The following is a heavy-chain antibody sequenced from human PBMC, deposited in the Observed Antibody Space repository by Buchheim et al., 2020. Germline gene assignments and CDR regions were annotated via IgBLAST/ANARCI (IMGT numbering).Heavy chain of an antibody. CDR3: ARDFTYYDFWGGPEGRVGNYYYGMDV. CDR2: INPSGGST. Sequence: QVQLVQSGAEVKKPGASVKVSCKASGYTFTSYYMHWVRQAPGQGLEWMGIINPSGGSTSYAQKFQGRVTMTRDTSTSTVYMELSSLRSEDTAVDYCARDFTYYDFWGGPEGRVGNYYYGMDVWRQGTT. J-gene: IGHJ6*01. V-gene: IGHV1-46*03. D-gene: IGHD3-3*01. CDR1: GYTFTSYY.